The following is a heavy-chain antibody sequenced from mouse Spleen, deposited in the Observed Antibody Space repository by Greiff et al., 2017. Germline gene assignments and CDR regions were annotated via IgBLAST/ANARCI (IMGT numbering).Heavy chain of an antibody. Sequence: VQLQQSGAELVRPGASVTLSCTASGYTFTDYDMHWVKQTPVHGLEWIGAIDPETGGTASNQKFKGKATLTADKSSSTAYMELRSLSSEDSAVYYGTRRSFAYWGQGTLVTVSA. CDR2: IDPETGGT. V-gene: IGHV1-15*01. J-gene: IGHJ3*01. CDR1: GYTFTDYD. CDR3: TRRSFAY.